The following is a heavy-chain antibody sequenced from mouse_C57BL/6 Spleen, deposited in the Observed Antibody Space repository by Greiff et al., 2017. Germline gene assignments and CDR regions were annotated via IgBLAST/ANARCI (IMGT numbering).Heavy chain of an antibody. J-gene: IGHJ4*01. CDR1: GFTFISYG. D-gene: IGHD1-1*01. CDR2: ISSGGSYT. V-gene: IGHV5-6*02. CDR3: ARRYGSSYYYAMDY. Sequence: EVKLMESGGDLVKPGGSLKLSCAASGFTFISYGMSWVRQTPDKRLEWVATISSGGSYTYYPASVKGRFTISRDNAKNTLYLQMSSLKSEDTAMYYCARRYGSSYYYAMDYWGQGTSVTVSS.